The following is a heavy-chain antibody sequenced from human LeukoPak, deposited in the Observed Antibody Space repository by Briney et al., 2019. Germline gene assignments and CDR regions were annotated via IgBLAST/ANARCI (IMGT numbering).Heavy chain of an antibody. D-gene: IGHD4-23*01. Sequence: PGGSLRLSCAASGFTFSSYGMSWVRQAPGKGLEWVSAISGDGRDTYYADSVKGRFTISRDNSKNTLHLQMNSLRAEETAVYYCVKRSDYGGNWSHLDYWGQGTLVTVSS. J-gene: IGHJ4*02. V-gene: IGHV3-23*01. CDR2: ISGDGRDT. CDR3: VKRSDYGGNWSHLDY. CDR1: GFTFSSYG.